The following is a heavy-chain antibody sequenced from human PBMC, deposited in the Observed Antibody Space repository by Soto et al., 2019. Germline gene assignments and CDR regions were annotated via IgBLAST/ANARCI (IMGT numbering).Heavy chain of an antibody. D-gene: IGHD3-3*01. CDR1: GFTFGDYA. V-gene: IGHV3-49*03. CDR3: TRDARMYYDFWSGYPDYGMDV. CDR2: IRSKAYGGTT. Sequence: GGSLRLSCTASGFTFGDYAMSWFRQAPGKGLEWVGFIRSKAYGGTTEYAASVKGRFTISRDDSKSIAYLQMNSLKTEDTAVYYCTRDARMYYDFWSGYPDYGMDVWGQGTTVTVSS. J-gene: IGHJ6*02.